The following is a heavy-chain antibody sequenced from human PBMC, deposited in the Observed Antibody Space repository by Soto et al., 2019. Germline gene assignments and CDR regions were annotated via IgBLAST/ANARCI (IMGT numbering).Heavy chain of an antibody. Sequence: PGGSLRLSCAASGFTFSSYAMHWVRQAPGKGLEWVAVISYDGSNKYYADSVKGRFTISRDNSKNTLYLQMNSLRAEDTAVYYCARDLLDGYSSGWPWGQGTLVTVSS. D-gene: IGHD6-19*01. CDR2: ISYDGSNK. CDR1: GFTFSSYA. CDR3: ARDLLDGYSSGWP. J-gene: IGHJ5*02. V-gene: IGHV3-30-3*01.